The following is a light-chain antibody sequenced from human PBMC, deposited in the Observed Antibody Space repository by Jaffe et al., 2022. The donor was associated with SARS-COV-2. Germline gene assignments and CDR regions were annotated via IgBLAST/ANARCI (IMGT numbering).Light chain of an antibody. Sequence: QSVLTQPPSVSGAPGQRVTISCTGSSSNIGTGYGVHWYQQVPGRAPKFLIHGDTTRPSGVPDRYSGSRSGTSASLAITGLRADDEADYYCQSYDTTLSGYVFGSGTKVTVL. CDR3: QSYDTTLSGYV. CDR1: SSNIGTGYG. J-gene: IGLJ1*01. CDR2: GDT. V-gene: IGLV1-40*01.